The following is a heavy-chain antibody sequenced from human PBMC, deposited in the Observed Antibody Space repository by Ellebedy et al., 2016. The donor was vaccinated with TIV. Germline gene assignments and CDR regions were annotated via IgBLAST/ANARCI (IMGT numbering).Heavy chain of an antibody. CDR3: ITDWSGELRAY. D-gene: IGHD3-10*01. CDR2: IKMNAAGGTT. J-gene: IGHJ4*02. V-gene: IGHV3-15*01. Sequence: GGSLRLSCAASGFPFNDMWMAWVRRTPGKGLEWVGRIKMNAAGGTTDYAEPVKGRFTISVDDSKNILYLQMNSLKIEDTAVYYCITDWSGELRAYWGQGTLVTVSS. CDR1: GFPFNDMW.